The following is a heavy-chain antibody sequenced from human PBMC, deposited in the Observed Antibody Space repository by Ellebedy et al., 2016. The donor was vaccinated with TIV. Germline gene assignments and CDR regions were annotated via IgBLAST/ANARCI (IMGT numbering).Heavy chain of an antibody. CDR3: AREIYDILTGGSSAMDV. CDR2: IDPRSGGT. V-gene: IGHV1-2*02. CDR1: GYTLTDDY. D-gene: IGHD3-9*01. J-gene: IGHJ6*02. Sequence: ASVKVSCKASGYTLTDDYVHWVRQAPGQGLEWMGCIDPRSGGTEYEQKFQGRVTLTRDTSISTDYMQLSRLTSDDTAVYYCAREIYDILTGGSSAMDVWGQGTTVTVAS.